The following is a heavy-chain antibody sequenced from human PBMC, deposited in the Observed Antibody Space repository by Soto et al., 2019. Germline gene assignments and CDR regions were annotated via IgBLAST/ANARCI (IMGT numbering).Heavy chain of an antibody. Sequence: GASVKVSCKASGGTFSSYAISWVRQAPGQGLEWMGGIIPIFGTANYAQKFQGRVTITADESTSTAYMELSSLRSEDTAVYYCARALVGATTEYYYYGMDVWGQGTTVTVSS. CDR1: GGTFSSYA. J-gene: IGHJ6*02. CDR2: IIPIFGTA. CDR3: ARALVGATTEYYYYGMDV. D-gene: IGHD1-26*01. V-gene: IGHV1-69*13.